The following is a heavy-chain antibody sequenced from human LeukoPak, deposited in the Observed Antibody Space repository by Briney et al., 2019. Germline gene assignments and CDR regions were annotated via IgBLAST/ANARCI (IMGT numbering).Heavy chain of an antibody. CDR3: ARDYYDSSGLNWFDP. CDR1: GGPFTNYQ. D-gene: IGHD3-22*01. CDR2: INHRGSA. Sequence: SETLSLTCAVSGGPFTNYQWTWIRQPPGKGLEWIGEINHRGSANYNPSLESRVTISVDTSKNQFSLKLSSVTAADTAVYYCARDYYDSSGLNWFDPWGQGTLVTVSS. V-gene: IGHV4-34*01. J-gene: IGHJ5*02.